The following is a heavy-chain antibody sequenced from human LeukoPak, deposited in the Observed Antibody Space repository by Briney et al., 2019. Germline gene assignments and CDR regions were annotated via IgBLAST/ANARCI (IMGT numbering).Heavy chain of an antibody. V-gene: IGHV3-49*04. CDR3: TRSAYSSSSGDVDY. J-gene: IGHJ4*02. Sequence: GRSLRLSCAASGFTFSSYAMHWVRQAPGKGLEWVGFIRSKAYGGTTEYAASVKGRFTISRDDSKSIAYLQMNSLKTEDTAVYYCTRSAYSSSSGDVDYWGQGTLVTVSS. D-gene: IGHD6-6*01. CDR1: GFTFSSYA. CDR2: IRSKAYGGTT.